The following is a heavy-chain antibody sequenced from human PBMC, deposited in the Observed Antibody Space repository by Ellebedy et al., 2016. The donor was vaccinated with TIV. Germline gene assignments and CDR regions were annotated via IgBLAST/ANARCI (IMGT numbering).Heavy chain of an antibody. CDR1: GGTFSSYA. Sequence: SVKVSXXASGGTFSSYAISWVRQAPGQGLEWMGGIIPIFGTANYAQKFQGRVTITRDTSASTAYMELRSLRSDDTAVYYCARKPYCSSTSCYLEGMDVWGQGTTVTVSS. CDR2: IIPIFGTA. V-gene: IGHV1-69*05. CDR3: ARKPYCSSTSCYLEGMDV. J-gene: IGHJ6*02. D-gene: IGHD2-2*01.